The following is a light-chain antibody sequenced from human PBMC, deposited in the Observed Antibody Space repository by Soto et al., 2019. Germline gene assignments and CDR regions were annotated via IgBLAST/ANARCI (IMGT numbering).Light chain of an antibody. CDR2: DVS. Sequence: QSALTQPPSASGSPGRSATISCTGTSSDVGGYNYVSWYQQHPGKAPKLMIYDVSKRPSGVPDRFSGSKSGNTASLTVSGLQAEDEADYYCSSYAGSNNYVVFGGGTKVTVL. CDR3: SSYAGSNNYVV. J-gene: IGLJ2*01. CDR1: SSDVGGYNY. V-gene: IGLV2-8*01.